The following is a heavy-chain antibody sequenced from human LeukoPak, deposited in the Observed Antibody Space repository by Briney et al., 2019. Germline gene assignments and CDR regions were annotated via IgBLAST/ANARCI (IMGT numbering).Heavy chain of an antibody. CDR1: GFTFSNYG. Sequence: GGSLRLSCAASGFTFSNYGMHWVRQAPGTGLEWVAAIWYDGSNKYYAESVKGRFSISRDNSKNTLYLQMNSLRAEDTAVYYCARGSTIVLTDAPDAYDMWGQGTVVTVSS. CDR3: ARGSTIVLTDAPDAYDM. D-gene: IGHD2-2*01. J-gene: IGHJ3*02. V-gene: IGHV3-33*01. CDR2: IWYDGSNK.